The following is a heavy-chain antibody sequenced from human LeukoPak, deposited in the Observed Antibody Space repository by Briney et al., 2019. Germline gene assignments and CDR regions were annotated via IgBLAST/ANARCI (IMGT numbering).Heavy chain of an antibody. V-gene: IGHV3-21*01. CDR2: ISSSSSYI. J-gene: IGHJ3*02. CDR1: GFTFSSYS. D-gene: IGHD3-22*01. CDR3: ARGGDYYDSSGYYSLKRAFDI. Sequence: GGSLRLSCAASGFTFSSYSMNWIRQAPGKGLEWVSSISSSSSYIYYADSGKGRFTISRDNAKNSLYLQMNSLRAEDTAVYYCARGGDYYDSSGYYSLKRAFDIWGQGTMVTVSS.